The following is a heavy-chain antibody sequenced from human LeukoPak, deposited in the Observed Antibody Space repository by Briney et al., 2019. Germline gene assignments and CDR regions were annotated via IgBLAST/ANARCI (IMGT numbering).Heavy chain of an antibody. D-gene: IGHD6-13*01. CDR1: GGSISSSSYY. CDR2: IYYSGST. Sequence: SETLSLTCTVSGGSISSSSYYWGWIRQPPGKGLEWIGSIYYSGSTYYNPSLKSRVTISVDTSKNQFSLKLSSVTAADTAVYYCARFDGYSSSFDYWGQGTLATVSS. J-gene: IGHJ4*02. CDR3: ARFDGYSSSFDY. V-gene: IGHV4-39*01.